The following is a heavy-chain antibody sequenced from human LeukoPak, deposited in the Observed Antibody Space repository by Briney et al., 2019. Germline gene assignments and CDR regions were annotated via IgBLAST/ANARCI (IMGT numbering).Heavy chain of an antibody. CDR3: TTRVAAAGVGY. Sequence: GGSLRLSCAASGFTFSNAWMSWVRQAPGKGLEWVGRIKSKTDGGTTDYAAPVKGRFTISRGDSKNTLYLQMNSLKTEDTAVYYCTTRVAAAGVGYWGQGTLVTVSS. V-gene: IGHV3-15*01. J-gene: IGHJ4*02. CDR2: IKSKTDGGTT. CDR1: GFTFSNAW. D-gene: IGHD6-13*01.